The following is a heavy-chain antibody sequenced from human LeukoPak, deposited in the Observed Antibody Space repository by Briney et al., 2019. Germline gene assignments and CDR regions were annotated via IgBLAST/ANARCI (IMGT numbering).Heavy chain of an antibody. CDR1: GGSISSGSYY. J-gene: IGHJ4*02. V-gene: IGHV4-61*02. D-gene: IGHD3-16*02. CDR2: IYTSGST. CDR3: ARDAMITLGGVIVTDY. Sequence: SQTLSLTCTVSGGSISSGSYYWSWIRQPAGKGLEWIGRIYTSGSTNYNPSLKSRVTISVDTSKNQFSLKLSSVTAADTAVYYCARDAMITLGGVIVTDYWGQGTLVTVSS.